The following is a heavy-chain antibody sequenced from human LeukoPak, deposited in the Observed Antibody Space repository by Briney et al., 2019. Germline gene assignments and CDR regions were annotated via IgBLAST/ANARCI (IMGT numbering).Heavy chain of an antibody. D-gene: IGHD6-19*01. CDR3: AKAFGQYSSGWYYFDY. V-gene: IGHV3-23*01. J-gene: IGHJ4*02. CDR1: GFTFGSYA. CDR2: ISGSGGST. Sequence: GGSLRLSCAASGFTFGSYAMSWVRQAPGKGLEWVSAISGSGGSTYYADSVKGRFTISRDNSKNTLYLQMNSLRAEDTAVYYCAKAFGQYSSGWYYFDYWGQGTLVTVSS.